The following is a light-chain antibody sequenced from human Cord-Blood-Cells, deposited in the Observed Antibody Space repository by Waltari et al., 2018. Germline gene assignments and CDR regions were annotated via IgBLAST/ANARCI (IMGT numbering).Light chain of an antibody. CDR3: QQYGSSPIFT. J-gene: IGKJ3*01. CDR1: QSVSSSY. CDR2: GAS. V-gene: IGKV3-20*01. Sequence: EIVLTQSPGTLYLSPGESATLSRRASQSVSSSYLAWYQQKPGQAPRLLIYGASSRATGIPDRFGGSGSGTDFTLTISRLEPEDFALYYGQQYGSSPIFTFGPGTKVDIK.